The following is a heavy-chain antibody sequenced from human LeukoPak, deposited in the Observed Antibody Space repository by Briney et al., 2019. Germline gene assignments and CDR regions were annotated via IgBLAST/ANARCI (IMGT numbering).Heavy chain of an antibody. CDR3: AKVHSSSWGYFDY. V-gene: IGHV3-23*01. Sequence: PGGSLRLSCAASGFPLSSYAMSWVRQGPGKRLEWVSAISGSGGSTYYADSVKGRFTISRDNSKNTLYLQMNSLRAEDTAVYYCAKVHSSSWGYFDYWGQGTLVTVSS. D-gene: IGHD6-13*01. CDR1: GFPLSSYA. J-gene: IGHJ4*02. CDR2: ISGSGGST.